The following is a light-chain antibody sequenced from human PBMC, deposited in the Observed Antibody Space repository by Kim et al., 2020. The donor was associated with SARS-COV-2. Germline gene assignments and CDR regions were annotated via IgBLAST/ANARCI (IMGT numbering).Light chain of an antibody. CDR1: QTINKY. Sequence: ESVGDRITITCRARQTINKYLNWYQQKPGEAPKLLIYGASNLQSGVPSRFSGSGSGTDFTLTISGLQLEDFATYYCQQSYTTPYTFGQGTKVDIK. CDR2: GAS. J-gene: IGKJ2*01. CDR3: QQSYTTPYT. V-gene: IGKV1-39*01.